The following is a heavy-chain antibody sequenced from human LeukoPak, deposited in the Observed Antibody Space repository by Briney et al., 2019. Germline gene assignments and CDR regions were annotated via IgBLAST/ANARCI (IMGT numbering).Heavy chain of an antibody. CDR3: ARDYSSSWYRPGGFDY. CDR2: IYYSGST. V-gene: IGHV4-59*01. Sequence: SETLSLTCTVAGGSISSYYWSWIRQPPGKGLEWIGYIYYSGSTNYNPSLKSRVTISVDTSKNQFSLKLSSVTAADTAVYYCARDYSSSWYRPGGFDYWGQGTLVTASS. J-gene: IGHJ4*02. D-gene: IGHD6-13*01. CDR1: GGSISSYY.